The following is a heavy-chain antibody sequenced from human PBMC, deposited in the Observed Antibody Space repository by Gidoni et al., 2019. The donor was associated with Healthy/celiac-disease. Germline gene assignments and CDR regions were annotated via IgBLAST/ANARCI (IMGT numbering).Heavy chain of an antibody. Sequence: QVQLVESGGGVVQPGRSLRLSCAASGFTFSSYAMHWVRQAPGKGLEWVAVISYDGSNKYYADSVKGRFTISRDNSKNTLYLQMNSLRAEDTAVYYCARECRRGTDAFDIWGQGTMVTVSS. J-gene: IGHJ3*02. CDR3: ARECRRGTDAFDI. V-gene: IGHV3-30-3*01. D-gene: IGHD3-16*01. CDR2: ISYDGSNK. CDR1: GFTFSSYA.